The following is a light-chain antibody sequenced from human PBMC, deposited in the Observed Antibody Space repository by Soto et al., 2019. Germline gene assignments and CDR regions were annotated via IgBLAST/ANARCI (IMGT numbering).Light chain of an antibody. CDR2: AAS. J-gene: IGKJ3*01. CDR3: QQFGSSPGFT. CDR1: QSINNRY. V-gene: IGKV3-20*01. Sequence: EIVLTQSPGTLSLSPGERATLSCRASQSINNRYLAWYQQKPGQAPRLLIYAASSRATGIPDRFSGSGSGTDFTLTLSRLEPEDFAVYDCQQFGSSPGFTFGPGTKVDIK.